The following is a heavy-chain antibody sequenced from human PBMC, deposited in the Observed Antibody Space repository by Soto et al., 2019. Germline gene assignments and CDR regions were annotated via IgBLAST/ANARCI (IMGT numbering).Heavy chain of an antibody. CDR2: ISGSGDRT. CDR1: GFQFTNYA. CDR3: AKASTYEYVWGSYRYYFDY. Sequence: AQLLESGGGLVQPGGSLRVSCEASGFQFTNYAMSWVRQAPGKGLEWVSGISGSGDRTHYVDSVKGRFTISRDNSKNTLYLQMNSLRAEDTALYYCAKASTYEYVWGSYRYYFDYWGQGTLVTVSS. V-gene: IGHV3-23*01. D-gene: IGHD3-16*02. J-gene: IGHJ4*02.